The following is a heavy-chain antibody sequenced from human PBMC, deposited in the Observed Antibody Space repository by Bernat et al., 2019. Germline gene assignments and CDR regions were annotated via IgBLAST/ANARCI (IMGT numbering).Heavy chain of an antibody. CDR3: AGQRVYYDSSAYYYRAGFFDY. Sequence: QLQLQESGPGLVKPSETLSLTCTVSGASISSGSYYWGWIRQPPGKGLEWIGTIFYSGSTYYNPSLKSRVTISVEPSKNQFSLKLRSVTAADTAVYYCAGQRVYYDSSAYYYRAGFFDYWGQGTLVTVSS. CDR2: IFYSGST. V-gene: IGHV4-39*01. J-gene: IGHJ4*02. D-gene: IGHD3-22*01. CDR1: GASISSGSYY.